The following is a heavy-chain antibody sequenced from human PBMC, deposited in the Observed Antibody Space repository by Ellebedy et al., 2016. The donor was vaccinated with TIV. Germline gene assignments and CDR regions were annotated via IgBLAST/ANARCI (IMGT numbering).Heavy chain of an antibody. CDR1: GYTFTYFG. CDR2: IVVGSGNT. Sequence: SVKVSCXASGYTFTYFGISWVRQAPGQGLEWIGWIVVGSGNTNYAQKFQERVTITRDMSTSTAYMELSSLRSEDTAVYYCAAESYGDYVGYFDYWGQGTLVTVSS. V-gene: IGHV1-58*02. CDR3: AAESYGDYVGYFDY. J-gene: IGHJ4*02. D-gene: IGHD4-17*01.